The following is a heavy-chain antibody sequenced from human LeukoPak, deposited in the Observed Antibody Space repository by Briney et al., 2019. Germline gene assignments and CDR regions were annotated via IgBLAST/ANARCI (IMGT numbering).Heavy chain of an antibody. Sequence: ASVKVSCKTSGYPFTTWEINWVRQAAGQGLEWMGWVHPNGGNTAYAQKFQGRVTMTRDTSISTAYMELSGLTSDDTAVYFCARGPRNDPWGQGTLVTISS. D-gene: IGHD1-14*01. CDR2: VHPNGGNT. J-gene: IGHJ5*02. CDR1: GYPFTTWE. CDR3: ARGPRNDP. V-gene: IGHV1-8*01.